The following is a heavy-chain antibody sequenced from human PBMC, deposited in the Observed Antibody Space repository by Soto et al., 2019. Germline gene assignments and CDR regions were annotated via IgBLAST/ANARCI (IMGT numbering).Heavy chain of an antibody. Sequence: QVQLVESEGGGVQPGRSLRLSCAASGFTFSSYGMHWVRQAPGKGLEWVAVISYDGSNKYYADSVKGRFTISRDNSKNTLYLQMNSLRAEDTAVYYCAKLLLWFGELSEYFDYWGQGTLVTVSS. V-gene: IGHV3-30*18. CDR1: GFTFSSYG. D-gene: IGHD3-10*01. CDR3: AKLLLWFGELSEYFDY. CDR2: ISYDGSNK. J-gene: IGHJ4*02.